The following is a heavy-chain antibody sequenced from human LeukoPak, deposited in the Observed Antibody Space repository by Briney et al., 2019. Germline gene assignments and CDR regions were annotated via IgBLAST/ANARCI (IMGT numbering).Heavy chain of an antibody. CDR1: GFTFSSYA. V-gene: IGHV3-23*01. CDR3: AKDQFSSGLNWFDP. J-gene: IGHJ5*02. CDR2: ISGSGGST. D-gene: IGHD6-19*01. Sequence: WGSLRLSCAASGFTFSSYAMSWVRQAPGKGLEWVSAISGSGGSTYYADSVKGRFTISRDNSKNTLYLQMNSLRAEDTAVYYCAKDQFSSGLNWFDPWGQGTLVTVSS.